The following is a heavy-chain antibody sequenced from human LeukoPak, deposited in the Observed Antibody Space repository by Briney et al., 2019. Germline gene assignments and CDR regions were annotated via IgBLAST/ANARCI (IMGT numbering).Heavy chain of an antibody. D-gene: IGHD3-10*01. Sequence: SETLSLTCTVSGGSISSGDYFWSWIRQPPGEGLEWIGYIHYSGSTFYNPSLKSRVTISVDTSKNQFSLNLSSVTAADTAVYHYARDPGAYPYYFDYWGQGTLVTVSS. CDR2: IHYSGST. V-gene: IGHV4-30-4*01. J-gene: IGHJ4*02. CDR1: GGSISSGDYF. CDR3: ARDPGAYPYYFDY.